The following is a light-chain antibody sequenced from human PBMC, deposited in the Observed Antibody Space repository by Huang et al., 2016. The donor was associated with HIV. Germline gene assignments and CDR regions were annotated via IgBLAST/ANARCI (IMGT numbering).Light chain of an antibody. V-gene: IGKV2-30*01. Sequence: DIVMAQSPLSLPVTLGQPASISCRSSQGLVYSDGNTYLNWFHQSPGQSPRRLIYEVSNRDSGIPDRVGGSGSGTDFSLNITRVEAEDVGVYFCMQATHWPRTFGQGTKLEIK. CDR3: MQATHWPRT. J-gene: IGKJ2*01. CDR1: QGLVYSDGNTY. CDR2: EVS.